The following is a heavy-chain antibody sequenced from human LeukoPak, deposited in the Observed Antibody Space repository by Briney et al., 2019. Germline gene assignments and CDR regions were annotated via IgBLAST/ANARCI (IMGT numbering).Heavy chain of an antibody. CDR3: ATAHYNWNYGEDAFDI. Sequence: GKSLSLSCAVSGGTFRSYGRRWVRQAPGKGLEWVAVMWYVGSKKDYADSEKGRFIISRHNSKTTVYLQMNSLRADDTAVYYCATAHYNWNYGEDAFDIWGRGTMLAVSS. J-gene: IGHJ3*02. CDR2: MWYVGSKK. CDR1: GGTFRSYG. D-gene: IGHD1-7*01. V-gene: IGHV3-33*01.